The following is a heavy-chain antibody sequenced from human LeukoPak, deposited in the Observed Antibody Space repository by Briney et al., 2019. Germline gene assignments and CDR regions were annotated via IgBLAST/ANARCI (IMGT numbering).Heavy chain of an antibody. Sequence: SETLSLTCTVSGGSISSGSYYWSWIRQPAGKGLEWIGRIYTSGSTNYNPSLKSRVTISVDTSKNQFSLILTSVTAADTAVYYCARDGEVGGAMSRFDYWGQGTLVTVSS. CDR3: ARDGEVGGAMSRFDY. D-gene: IGHD1-26*01. J-gene: IGHJ4*02. V-gene: IGHV4-61*02. CDR2: IYTSGST. CDR1: GGSISSGSYY.